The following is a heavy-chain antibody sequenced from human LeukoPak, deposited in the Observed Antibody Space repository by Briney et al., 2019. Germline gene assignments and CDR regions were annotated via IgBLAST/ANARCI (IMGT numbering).Heavy chain of an antibody. Sequence: SETLSLTCTVSGGSISSYYWSWIRQPPGKGLEWIGYIYYSGSTNYNPSLKSRVTISVDTSKNQFSLKLSSVTAADTAVYYCARGQYDILTGYYTFFDYWGQGTLVTVSS. V-gene: IGHV4-59*01. CDR1: GGSISSYY. CDR2: IYYSGST. D-gene: IGHD3-9*01. J-gene: IGHJ4*02. CDR3: ARGQYDILTGYYTFFDY.